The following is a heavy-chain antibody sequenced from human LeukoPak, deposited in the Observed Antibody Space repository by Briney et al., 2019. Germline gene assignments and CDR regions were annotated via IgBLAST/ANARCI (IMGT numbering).Heavy chain of an antibody. J-gene: IGHJ4*02. D-gene: IGHD1-14*01. CDR3: ARARIDY. V-gene: IGHV3-7*01. CDR2: IKPDGSEK. CDR1: GFTFSSYS. Sequence: GGSLRLSCAASGFTFSSYSMTWVRQAPGKGLEWVANIKPDGSEKYYADSLKGRFTISRDNAKNSLYLQMNSLRAEDTAVYYCARARIDYWGQGTLVTVSS.